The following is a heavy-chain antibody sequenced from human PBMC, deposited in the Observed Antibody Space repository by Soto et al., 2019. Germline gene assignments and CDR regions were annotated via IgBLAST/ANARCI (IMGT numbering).Heavy chain of an antibody. CDR1: GDSISGLIYY. V-gene: IGHV4-39*02. CDR2: VYSNGKT. J-gene: IGHJ5*02. D-gene: IGHD1-26*01. Sequence: PSETLSLTCSVSGDSISGLIYYWGWIRQTPEKGLEWIGSVYSNGKTYSNPSLKTRVSIFVDTSNNQFSLNLDSVTAADTAVYYCARDMHAGFTHYFDPWGQGTLVTVSS. CDR3: ARDMHAGFTHYFDP.